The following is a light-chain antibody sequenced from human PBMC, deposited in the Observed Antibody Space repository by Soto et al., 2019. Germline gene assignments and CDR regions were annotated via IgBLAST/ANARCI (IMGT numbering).Light chain of an antibody. V-gene: IGKV3-11*01. CDR3: QQRSNWPRT. CDR2: DVS. Sequence: IVLPQSPATLSLSPGERATLSCRASQNISSYLIWYQQKPGQAPRLLMYDVSNRATGIPARFSGSGAGTDFTLTISSLEPEDLAVYYCQQRSNWPRTFGQGTKVEIK. CDR1: QNISSY. J-gene: IGKJ1*01.